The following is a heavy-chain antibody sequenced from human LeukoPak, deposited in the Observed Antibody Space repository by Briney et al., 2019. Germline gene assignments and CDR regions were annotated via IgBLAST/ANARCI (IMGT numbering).Heavy chain of an antibody. Sequence: PGGSLRLSCAASGFTFSDYHMSWIRQAPGKGLEWISYISTSGRSIYQADSVKGRFTISRDNAKNSLYLQMNSLRVEDTAVYYCARDDTTIAARPDYWGQGTLVTVSS. CDR3: ARDDTTIAARPDY. CDR1: GFTFSDYH. J-gene: IGHJ4*02. D-gene: IGHD6-13*01. V-gene: IGHV3-11*04. CDR2: ISTSGRSI.